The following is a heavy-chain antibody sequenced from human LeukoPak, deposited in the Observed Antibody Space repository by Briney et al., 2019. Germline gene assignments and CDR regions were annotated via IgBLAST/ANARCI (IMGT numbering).Heavy chain of an antibody. J-gene: IGHJ3*02. D-gene: IGHD6-19*01. CDR3: ATDRIAVAGSDAFDI. CDR1: GYTLTELS. Sequence: ASVNVSCKVSGYTLTELSMHWVRQAPGKGLEWMGGFDPEDGETIYAQKFQGRVTMTEDTSTDTAYMELSSLRSEDTAVYYCATDRIAVAGSDAFDIWGQGTMVTVSS. V-gene: IGHV1-24*01. CDR2: FDPEDGET.